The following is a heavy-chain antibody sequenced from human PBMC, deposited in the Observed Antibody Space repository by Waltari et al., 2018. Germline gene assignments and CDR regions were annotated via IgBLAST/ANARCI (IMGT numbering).Heavy chain of an antibody. J-gene: IGHJ4*02. V-gene: IGHV3-23*03. Sequence: EVHLLESGGGLVKPGGSLRLSCAASGFNLSSVALHLVRPAPGKGLEGGSLIDGGGATILYADSVKGRFTIFRDFSSNTLYLQMNSLRAEDTAVYYCAKGDSSSWYAFEYWGQGSLVTVSS. CDR2: IDGGGATI. CDR1: GFNLSSVA. CDR3: AKGDSSSWYAFEY. D-gene: IGHD6-13*01.